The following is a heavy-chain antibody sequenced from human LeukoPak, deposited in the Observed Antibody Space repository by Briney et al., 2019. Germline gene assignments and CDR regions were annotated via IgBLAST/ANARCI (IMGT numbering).Heavy chain of an antibody. CDR2: ISSSGSTI. D-gene: IGHD1-26*01. V-gene: IGHV3-48*03. CDR1: GFTFSSYE. Sequence: PGGSLRLSCAASGFTFSSYEMNWVRQAPGKGLEWVSYISSSGSTIYYADSVKGRFTISRDNARNSLYLQMNSLRAEDTAVYYCARVSAIVGATWGFDPWGQGILVTVSS. J-gene: IGHJ5*02. CDR3: ARVSAIVGATWGFDP.